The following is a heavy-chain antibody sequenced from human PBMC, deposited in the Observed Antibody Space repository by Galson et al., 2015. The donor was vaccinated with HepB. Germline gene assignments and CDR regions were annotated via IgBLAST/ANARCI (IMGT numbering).Heavy chain of an antibody. CDR1: GGSISSSNW. Sequence: ETLSLTCAVSGGSISSSNWWSWVRQPPGKGLEWIGEIYHSGSTNYNPSLKSRVTISVDKSKNQFSLKLSSVTAADTAMYYCAREKKRITMIVVGGDAFDIWGQGTMVTVSS. CDR3: AREKKRITMIVVGGDAFDI. D-gene: IGHD3-22*01. V-gene: IGHV4-4*02. CDR2: IYHSGST. J-gene: IGHJ3*02.